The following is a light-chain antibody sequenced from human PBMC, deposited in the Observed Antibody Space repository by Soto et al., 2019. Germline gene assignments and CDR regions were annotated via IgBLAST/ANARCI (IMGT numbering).Light chain of an antibody. CDR3: QQSGSSPWT. Sequence: EIVMTQSPVTLSVSPGERATLSCRASQSVSSNLAWYEQKLDQAPRVLIDDASSTATGIADRFSGSGSGKDFTLTISRLEPEDFAVYYCQQSGSSPWTFGQGTKVDIK. V-gene: IGKV3-20*01. J-gene: IGKJ1*01. CDR1: QSVSSN. CDR2: DAS.